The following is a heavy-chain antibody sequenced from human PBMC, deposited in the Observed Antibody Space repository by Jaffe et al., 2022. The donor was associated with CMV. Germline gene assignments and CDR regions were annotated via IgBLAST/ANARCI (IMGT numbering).Heavy chain of an antibody. Sequence: QVQLVQSGAEVKKPGASVKVSCKVSAYTLTELSMHWVRQAPGGGLEWMGGLDPENGETIYAQKFQDRVTMTDDRSTDTAYLELSSLRSDDTAVYYCATGAYCGGDCYGTFDFWGQGTLVTVSS. CDR1: AYTLTELS. CDR3: ATGAYCGGDCYGTFDF. CDR2: LDPENGET. V-gene: IGHV1-24*01. D-gene: IGHD2-21*02. J-gene: IGHJ4*02.